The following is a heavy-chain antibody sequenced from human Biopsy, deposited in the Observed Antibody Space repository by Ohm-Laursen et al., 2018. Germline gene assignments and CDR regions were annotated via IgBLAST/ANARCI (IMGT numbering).Heavy chain of an antibody. V-gene: IGHV4-34*08. D-gene: IGHD2-15*01. J-gene: IGHJ4*02. CDR3: GNEVHGRDY. CDR1: GKTFSDYQ. CDR2: INQAGTT. Sequence: QTLSLTRAVFGKTFSDYQWSWIRQPPGKGLEWIGQINQAGTTNYNPSLKSRVSISADASKYEFSLRLTSVTAADTAVYLCGNEVHGRDYWGLGAQVTVSS.